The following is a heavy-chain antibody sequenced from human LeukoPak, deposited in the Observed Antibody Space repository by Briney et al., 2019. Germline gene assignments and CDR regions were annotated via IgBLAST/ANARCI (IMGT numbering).Heavy chain of an antibody. CDR1: GGSFSGYY. V-gene: IGHV4-34*01. D-gene: IGHD3-10*01. Sequence: PSETLSLTCAVYGGSFSGYYWSWIRQPPGKGLEWIGEINHSGSANYNPSLKSRVTISVDTSKNQFSLKLSSVTAADTAVYYCARLGVKIVRGVSLKRSGGHWFDPWGQGTLVTVSS. CDR2: INHSGSA. J-gene: IGHJ5*02. CDR3: ARLGVKIVRGVSLKRSGGHWFDP.